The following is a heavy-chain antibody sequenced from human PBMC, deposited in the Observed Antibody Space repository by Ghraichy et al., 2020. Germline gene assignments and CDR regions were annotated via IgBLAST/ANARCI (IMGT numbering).Heavy chain of an antibody. Sequence: GGSLRLSCAASGFTFSRYGMHWVRQAPGKGLEWVAVTSYDGSNKSYGGAVQGRCTISRDNSKNTQYLQMNYLRPEDTAVYYCAKERDTSGYYSFRGDYYGMDVWGQGTTVAVSS. D-gene: IGHD3-22*01. CDR3: AKERDTSGYYSFRGDYYGMDV. CDR2: TSYDGSNK. CDR1: GFTFSRYG. V-gene: IGHV3-30*18. J-gene: IGHJ6*02.